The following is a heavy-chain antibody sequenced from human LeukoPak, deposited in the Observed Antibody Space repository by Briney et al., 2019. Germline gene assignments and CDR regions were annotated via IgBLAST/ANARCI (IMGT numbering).Heavy chain of an antibody. J-gene: IGHJ4*02. V-gene: IGHV5-51*01. Sequence: GESLKISCKGSGFNFTNYWIGWVRQMPGKGLEWMGIIYPGDSDTRYSPSFQGQVTISADKSISTAYLQWSSLKASDTAMYYCALLQGGSGWYTGYFDYWGQGTLVTVSS. D-gene: IGHD6-19*01. CDR1: GFNFTNYW. CDR2: IYPGDSDT. CDR3: ALLQGGSGWYTGYFDY.